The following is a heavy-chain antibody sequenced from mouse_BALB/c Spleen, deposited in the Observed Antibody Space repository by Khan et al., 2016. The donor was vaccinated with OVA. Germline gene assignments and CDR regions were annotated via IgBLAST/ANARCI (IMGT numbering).Heavy chain of an antibody. CDR2: INPSNGRT. Sequence: VQLQQSGAELVNPGASVNLSCQASGYTLTSYWMHWVKQRPGQGLEWIGEINPSNGRTNYTETFKSKATLTVDKSSSTAYKQLSNPTSEDSAVYYCARLIMNFDYWGQGTTLTVSS. J-gene: IGHJ2*01. V-gene: IGHV1S81*02. CDR3: ARLIMNFDY. CDR1: GYTLTSYW.